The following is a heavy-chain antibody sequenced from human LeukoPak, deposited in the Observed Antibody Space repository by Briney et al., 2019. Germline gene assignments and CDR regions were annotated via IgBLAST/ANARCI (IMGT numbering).Heavy chain of an antibody. Sequence: PGGSLRLSCAASRFTVSSNYMSWVRQAPGKGLEWVSVIYSGGSTYYADSVKGRFTISRDNSKNTLYLQMNSLRAEDTAVYYCAILRYYYYYMDVWGKGTTVTISS. CDR2: IYSGGST. V-gene: IGHV3-53*01. CDR1: RFTVSSNY. J-gene: IGHJ6*03. CDR3: AILRYYYYYMDV.